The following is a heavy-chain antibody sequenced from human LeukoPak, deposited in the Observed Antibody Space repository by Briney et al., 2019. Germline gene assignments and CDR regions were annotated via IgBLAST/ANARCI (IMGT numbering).Heavy chain of an antibody. CDR2: ISSSSSTI. V-gene: IGHV3-48*01. J-gene: IGHJ4*02. D-gene: IGHD3-22*01. CDR3: AKDYYDSSGYYYGGY. Sequence: GGSLRLSCAASGFTFSSYSMNWVRQAPGKGLEWISYISSSSSTIYYADSVKGRFTISRDNAKNSLYLQMNSLRAEDTAVYYCAKDYYDSSGYYYGGYWGQGTLVTVSS. CDR1: GFTFSSYS.